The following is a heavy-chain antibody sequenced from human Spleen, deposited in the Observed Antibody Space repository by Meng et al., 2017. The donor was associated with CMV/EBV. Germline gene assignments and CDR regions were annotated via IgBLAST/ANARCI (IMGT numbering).Heavy chain of an antibody. Sequence: SGGSISSSSGWSWVRQPPGKGLEWIGEIYHSGSTKYNPSLKSRVTISVDKSKNQFSLKLSSVTAADTAVYYCARGYDILTGDYYFDFWGQGTLVTVSS. CDR3: ARGYDILTGDYYFDF. V-gene: IGHV4-4*02. D-gene: IGHD3-9*01. J-gene: IGHJ4*02. CDR1: GGSISSSSG. CDR2: IYHSGST.